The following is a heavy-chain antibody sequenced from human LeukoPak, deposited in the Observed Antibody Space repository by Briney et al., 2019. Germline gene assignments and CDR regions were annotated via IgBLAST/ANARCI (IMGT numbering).Heavy chain of an antibody. CDR3: ARVVTIFGVVTPSGFDP. CDR2: IYTSGST. V-gene: IGHV4-61*02. CDR1: GGSISSGGYS. D-gene: IGHD3-3*01. J-gene: IGHJ5*02. Sequence: SETVSLTCAVYGGSISSGGYSWGWIRQPAGKGLEWIGRIYTSGSTNYNPSLKSRVTISVDTSKNQFSLKLSSVTAADTAVYYCARVVTIFGVVTPSGFDPWGQGTLVTVSS.